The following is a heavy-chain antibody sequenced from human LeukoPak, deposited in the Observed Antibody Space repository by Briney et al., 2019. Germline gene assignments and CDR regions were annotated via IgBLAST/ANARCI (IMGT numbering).Heavy chain of an antibody. CDR3: AKDRGITIFGVFDP. D-gene: IGHD3-3*01. V-gene: IGHV3-23*01. CDR1: GFTFSNFA. J-gene: IGHJ5*02. CDR2: VSGSGGST. Sequence: GRSLRLSCAASGFTFSNFAIHWVRQAPGKGLEWVSAVSGSGGSTYYADSVKGRFTISRDNSKNTLYLQMNSLRAEDTAVYHCAKDRGITIFGVFDPWGQGTLVTVSS.